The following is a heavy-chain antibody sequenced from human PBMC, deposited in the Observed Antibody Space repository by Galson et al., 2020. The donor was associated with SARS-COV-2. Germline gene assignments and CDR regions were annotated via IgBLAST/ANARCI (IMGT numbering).Heavy chain of an antibody. CDR3: ARGWGSGWWGG. Sequence: TGGSLRLSCAASGFPFSDNDMNWVRQAPGKGLEWISYILSGSRATYYAASVRGRFTMSRDDPKNSVYLQLNSLRDDDTAVYYCARGWGSGWWGGWGQGTLVTVS. CDR1: GFPFSDND. J-gene: IGHJ4*02. CDR2: ILSGSRAT. V-gene: IGHV3-48*02. D-gene: IGHD6-19*01.